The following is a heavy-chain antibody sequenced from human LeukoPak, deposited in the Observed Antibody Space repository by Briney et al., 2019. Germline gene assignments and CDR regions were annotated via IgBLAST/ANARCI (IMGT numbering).Heavy chain of an antibody. V-gene: IGHV4-39*07. CDR2: IYYSGST. CDR3: ARDCSDVVTGGFDP. Sequence: SETLSLTCTVSGGSISSSSYYWGWIRQPPGKGLEWIGSIYYSGSTYYNPSLKSRVTISVDTSKNQFSLKLSSVTAADTAVYYCARDCSDVVTGGFDPWGQGTLVTVSS. D-gene: IGHD2-21*02. J-gene: IGHJ5*02. CDR1: GGSISSSSYY.